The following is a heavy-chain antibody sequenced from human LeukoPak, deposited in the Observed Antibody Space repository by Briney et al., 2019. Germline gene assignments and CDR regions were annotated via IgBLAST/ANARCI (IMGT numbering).Heavy chain of an antibody. CDR2: INQDESEK. CDR1: GFTFSDYW. V-gene: IGHV3-7*01. Sequence: GGSLRLSCAASGFTFSDYWMSWVRQAPGKGLEWVADINQDESEKNHVDSVRDRFTISRDNAENSLYLQMNSLRAEDTALYYCARESRPEGRLIDIDFWGQGTLVTVSS. CDR3: ARESRPEGRLIDIDF. D-gene: IGHD1-1*01. J-gene: IGHJ4*02.